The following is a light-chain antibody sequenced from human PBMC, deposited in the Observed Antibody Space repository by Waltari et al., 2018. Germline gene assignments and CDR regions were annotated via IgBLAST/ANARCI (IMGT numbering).Light chain of an antibody. CDR2: KAS. Sequence: DIQLTQHPSTLSASVADTLTITCRASQSISSWLDWFQQKPGKAPKVLIYKASSLEGGVPSRFSGSGSGTEFTLTISSLQPDDFATYYCQHYSSYPYSFGQGTKLEIK. V-gene: IGKV1-5*03. J-gene: IGKJ2*03. CDR1: QSISSW. CDR3: QHYSSYPYS.